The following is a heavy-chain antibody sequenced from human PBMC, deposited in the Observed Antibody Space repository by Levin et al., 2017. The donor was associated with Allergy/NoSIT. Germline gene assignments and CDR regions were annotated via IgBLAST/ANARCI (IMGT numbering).Heavy chain of an antibody. J-gene: IGHJ6*03. D-gene: IGHD1-1*01. Sequence: RGESLKISCQGSGYSFTSYWIGWVRQMPGKCLEWMGIIYPGDSDTRYSPSFQGQVTISADKSISTAYLQWSSLKASDTAIYYCARRGTRDYYYYMDVWGKGTTVTVSS. V-gene: IGHV5-51*01. CDR2: IYPGDSDT. CDR3: ARRGTRDYYYYMDV. CDR1: GYSFTSYW.